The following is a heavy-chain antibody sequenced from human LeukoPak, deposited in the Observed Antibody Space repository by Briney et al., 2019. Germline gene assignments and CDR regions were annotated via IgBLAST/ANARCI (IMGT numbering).Heavy chain of an antibody. V-gene: IGHV3-30*04. J-gene: IGHJ4*02. CDR2: ISYHARDQ. D-gene: IGHD2-8*01. CDR3: AAQPCINGICYLDY. Sequence: GGSLRLSCTASGFTFSDHAMHWVRQAPGKGLEWVTVISYHARDQFYADSVKGRFTVSRDNSRNILYLQMNSLRVEDSAVYYCAAQPCINGICYLDYWGQGALVTVSS. CDR1: GFTFSDHA.